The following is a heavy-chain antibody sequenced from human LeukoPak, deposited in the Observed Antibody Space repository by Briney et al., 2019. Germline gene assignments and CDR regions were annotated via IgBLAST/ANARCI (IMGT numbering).Heavy chain of an antibody. CDR2: MNIDGSEK. Sequence: GGSLRLSCAASGFTFSNYWIGWVRQAPGKRPEWVANMNIDGSEKYYADSVKGRFTISRDNARNSVYLQMNSLRVEDTAVYYCARDAVDTANAVWGQGTTVTVSS. CDR1: GFTFSNYW. J-gene: IGHJ6*02. V-gene: IGHV3-7*01. D-gene: IGHD5-18*01. CDR3: ARDAVDTANAV.